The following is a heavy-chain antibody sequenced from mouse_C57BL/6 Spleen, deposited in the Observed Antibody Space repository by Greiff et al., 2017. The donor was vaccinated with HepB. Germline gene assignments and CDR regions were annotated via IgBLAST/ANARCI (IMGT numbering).Heavy chain of an antibody. CDR2: INPNNGGT. CDR1: GYTFTDYY. CDR3: ARSNSYYAMDY. D-gene: IGHD2-5*01. V-gene: IGHV1-26*01. J-gene: IGHJ4*01. Sequence: EVQLQQSGPELVKPGASVKISCKASGYTFTDYYMNWVKQSHGKSLEWIGDINPNNGGTSYNQKFKGKATLTVDKSSSTAYMELRSLTSEDSAVYYCARSNSYYAMDYWGQGTSVTVSS.